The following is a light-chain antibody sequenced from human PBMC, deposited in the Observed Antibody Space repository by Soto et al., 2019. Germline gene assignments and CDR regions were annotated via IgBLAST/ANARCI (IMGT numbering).Light chain of an antibody. J-gene: IGKJ1*01. Sequence: EIVLTQSPGTLSLSPGERATLSCRASQSIDSNYLGWYQQKPGQTPRLLIYGGSSRATGIPDRFSGSGSGTDFTLTISRLEPEDFAVYYCQHYGTSPGTFGQGTKVEIK. CDR3: QHYGTSPGT. V-gene: IGKV3-20*01. CDR1: QSIDSNY. CDR2: GGS.